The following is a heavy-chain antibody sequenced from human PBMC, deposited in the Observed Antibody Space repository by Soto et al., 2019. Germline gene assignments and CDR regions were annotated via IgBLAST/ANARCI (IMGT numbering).Heavy chain of an antibody. J-gene: IGHJ5*02. CDR3: ARDLTTLTTIPAAFDP. CDR2: IFYSGSA. Sequence: SETLSLTCIVSPPSNSSSTDYWSWFRQPPRKGLEWIGSIFYSGSAYYNPSLESRVIISVDTSKNQFSLKLTSVTAADTAVYYCARDLTTLTTIPAAFDPWGQGTLVTVSS. D-gene: IGHD4-4*01. CDR1: PPSNSSSTDY. V-gene: IGHV4-39*01.